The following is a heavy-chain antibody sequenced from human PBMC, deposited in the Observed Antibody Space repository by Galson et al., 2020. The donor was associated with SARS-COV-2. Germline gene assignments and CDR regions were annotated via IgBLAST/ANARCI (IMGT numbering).Heavy chain of an antibody. D-gene: IGHD1-1*01. V-gene: IGHV3-21*01. CDR2: IRSSSSYI. J-gene: IGHJ4*02. Sequence: GESLKISCAASGFTFSSHSMNWVRQAPGKGLEWVSSIRSSSSYIYYADSMKGRFTISRDNAKNSLYLQMDSLRAEDTAVYYCTMDGQLGGLDYWGQGTLVTVSS. CDR3: TMDGQLGGLDY. CDR1: GFTFSSHS.